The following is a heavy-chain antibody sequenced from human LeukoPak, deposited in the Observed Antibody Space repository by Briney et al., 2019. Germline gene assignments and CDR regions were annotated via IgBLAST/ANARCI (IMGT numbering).Heavy chain of an antibody. CDR3: ARDYDFWSGYYTFDY. CDR1: GFTFSDHY. Sequence: LRLSCAASGFTFSDHYIDWIRQPPGKGLEWIGEINHSGSTNYNPSLKSRVTISVDTSKNQFSLKLSSVTAADTAVYYCARDYDFWSGYYTFDYWGQGTLVTVSS. D-gene: IGHD3-3*01. CDR2: INHSGST. J-gene: IGHJ4*02. V-gene: IGHV4-34*01.